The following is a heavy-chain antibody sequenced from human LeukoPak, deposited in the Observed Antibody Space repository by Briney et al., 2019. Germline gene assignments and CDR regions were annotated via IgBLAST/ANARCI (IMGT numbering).Heavy chain of an antibody. Sequence: GGSLRLSCAASGFTFSGYGMHXVRQAPGKGXXXXXXXXXDGSNEYYADSVKGRFTISRDNSKHTLYPQMNRLRAEDTAEYYCAKDVLSIIGIPVTGFDYWGQGTLVTVSS. CDR1: GFTFSGYG. CDR2: XXXDGSNE. CDR3: AKDVLSIIGIPVTGFDY. D-gene: IGHD6-19*01. J-gene: IGHJ4*02. V-gene: IGHV3-30*02.